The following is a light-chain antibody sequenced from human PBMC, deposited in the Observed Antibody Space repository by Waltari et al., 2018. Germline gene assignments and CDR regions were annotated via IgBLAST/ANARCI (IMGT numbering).Light chain of an antibody. CDR3: AVWDDSLGTFV. CDR2: RDN. CDR1: SSNVGFTS. V-gene: IGLV1-47*01. Sequence: QSVLTQPPSASGTPGQRVTIPCSGRSSNVGFTSVYWDQQIPGTAPTLLIYRDNPRPSGVPDRFSGSKSGASASLAVSGLRSEDEADYYCAVWDDSLGTFVFGTGTQVTVL. J-gene: IGLJ1*01.